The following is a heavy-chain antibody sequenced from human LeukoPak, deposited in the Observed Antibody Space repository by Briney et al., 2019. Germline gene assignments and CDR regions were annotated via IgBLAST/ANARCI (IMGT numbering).Heavy chain of an antibody. J-gene: IGHJ4*02. V-gene: IGHV4-4*07. CDR2: ICTSGST. D-gene: IGHD5-18*01. Sequence: KPSETLSLTCSVSGGSINNYYWSWIRQPAGKGLEWIGRICTSGSTNYNPSLKSRVTMSLDTSKNQYSLKLSSVTAADTAVYYCARGVWYSYGFDYWGQGTLVTVSS. CDR1: GGSINNYY. CDR3: ARGVWYSYGFDY.